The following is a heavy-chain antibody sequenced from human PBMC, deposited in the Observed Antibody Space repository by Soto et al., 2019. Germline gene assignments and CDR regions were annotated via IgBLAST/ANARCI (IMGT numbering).Heavy chain of an antibody. CDR1: GDIFDNYA. CDR3: ARDYGGYDPALNRFDP. D-gene: IGHD5-12*01. CDR2: ISPVIGTT. Sequence: SVKVSCKASGDIFDNYAISWVRQAPGQGLEWLGGISPVIGTTHYAQRFQGRLTITADRSTTTTYMELSGLKSEDTAIYFCARDYGGYDPALNRFDPWGQGTLVTVSS. V-gene: IGHV1-69*06. J-gene: IGHJ5*02.